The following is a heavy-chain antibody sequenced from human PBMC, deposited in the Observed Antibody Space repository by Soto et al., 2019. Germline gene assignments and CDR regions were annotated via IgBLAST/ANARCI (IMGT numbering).Heavy chain of an antibody. CDR1: GYTFTGYY. CDR2: INPNSGGT. V-gene: IGHV1-2*02. J-gene: IGHJ4*02. D-gene: IGHD2-2*02. Sequence: ASVKVSCKASGYTFTGYYMHWMRQAPGQRLEWMGWINPNSGGTNYAQKFQGRATMTRDTSISTAYMELSRLRSDDTAVYYCASFRYCSSTSCYKRGLDYWGQGTLVTVSS. CDR3: ASFRYCSSTSCYKRGLDY.